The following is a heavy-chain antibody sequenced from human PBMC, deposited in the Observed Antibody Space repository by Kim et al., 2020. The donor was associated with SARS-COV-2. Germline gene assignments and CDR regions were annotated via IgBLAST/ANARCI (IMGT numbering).Heavy chain of an antibody. CDR3: AREGSSSVYYYYGMDV. CDR2: ISAYNGNT. J-gene: IGHJ6*02. CDR1: GYTFTSYG. Sequence: ASVKVSCKASGYTFTSYGISWVRQAPGQGLEWMGWISAYNGNTNYAQKLQGRVTMTTDTSTSTAYMELRSLRSDDTAVYYCAREGSSSVYYYYGMDVWGQGTTVTVSS. D-gene: IGHD6-6*01. V-gene: IGHV1-18*01.